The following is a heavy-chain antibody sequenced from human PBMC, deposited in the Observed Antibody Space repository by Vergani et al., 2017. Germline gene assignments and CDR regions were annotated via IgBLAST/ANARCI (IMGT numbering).Heavy chain of an antibody. J-gene: IGHJ2*01. CDR1: GGTFSSYA. V-gene: IGHV1-69*13. CDR2: IIPIFGTA. D-gene: IGHD4-23*01. Sequence: QVQLVQSGAEVKKPGSSVKVSCKASGGTFSSYAISWVRQAPGQGLEWMGRIIPIFGTANYAQKFQGRVTITADESTSTAYMELSSLRSADTAVYYCVGTHDYGGNQRGGLDWYFDLWGRGTLVTVSS. CDR3: VGTHDYGGNQRGGLDWYFDL.